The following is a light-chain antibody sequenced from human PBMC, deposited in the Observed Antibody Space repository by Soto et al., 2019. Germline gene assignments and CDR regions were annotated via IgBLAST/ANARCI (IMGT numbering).Light chain of an antibody. Sequence: DIVMTQTPPSSPVTLGQPASISCRSSQSLLHSDGNTYLSWLQQRPGQPPRLLIYKISNRLSGVPDRFSGSGAGTDFTLKISRVEADDVGVYYCMQATQYPPYTFGQGTKLEI. CDR1: QSLLHSDGNTY. CDR3: MQATQYPPYT. J-gene: IGKJ2*01. CDR2: KIS. V-gene: IGKV2-24*01.